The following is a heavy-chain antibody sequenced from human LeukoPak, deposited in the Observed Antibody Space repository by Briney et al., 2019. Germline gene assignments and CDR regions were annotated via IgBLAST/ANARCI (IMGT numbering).Heavy chain of an antibody. V-gene: IGHV3-23*01. CDR1: GFTFRNYV. CDR2: ISSRGGSS. CDR3: AKGEMTTATPFDY. D-gene: IGHD4-11*01. J-gene: IGHJ4*02. Sequence: GGSLRLSCAASGFTFRNYVMNWVRQAPGRGLEWVSAISSRGGSSYYADSVKGRFTFSRDNSKNTLYLQMNSLRAEDTAVYYCAKGEMTTATPFDYWGQGTLVTVSS.